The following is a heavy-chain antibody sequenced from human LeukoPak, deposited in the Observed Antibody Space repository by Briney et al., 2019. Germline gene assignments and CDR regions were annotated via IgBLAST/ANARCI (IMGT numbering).Heavy chain of an antibody. CDR2: INHSGST. J-gene: IGHJ4*02. Sequence: PSETLSLTCAVYGGSFSGCYWSWIRQPPGKGLEWIGEINHSGSTNYNPSLKSRVTISVDTSKNQFSLKLSSVTAADTAVYYCARAKVWEYYFDYWGQGTLVTVSS. D-gene: IGHD1-26*01. V-gene: IGHV4-34*01. CDR3: ARAKVWEYYFDY. CDR1: GGSFSGCY.